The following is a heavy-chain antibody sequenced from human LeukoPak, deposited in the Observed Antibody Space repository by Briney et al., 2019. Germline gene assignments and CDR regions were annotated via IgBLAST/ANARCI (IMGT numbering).Heavy chain of an antibody. J-gene: IGHJ4*02. Sequence: PGGSLRLACAASGFSFSRYSMHWVRQSPGKGLEWISYISGSSSTIYYAHSVQRRFTLPIDNANTSLILQMNSLRAEDTAVYYCAKGDTVIAPFDFWAQGTLLFVSS. CDR1: GFSFSRYS. V-gene: IGHV3-48*01. CDR3: AKGDTVIAPFDF. D-gene: IGHD5-18*01. CDR2: ISGSSSTI.